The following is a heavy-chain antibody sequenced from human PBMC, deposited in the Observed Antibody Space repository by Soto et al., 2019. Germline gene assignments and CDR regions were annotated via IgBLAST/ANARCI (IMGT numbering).Heavy chain of an antibody. V-gene: IGHV1-8*01. CDR2: MRANSGAT. Sequence: QVQLVQPGAEVRKPGASVKVSCKASGDIFTNFDFNWVRQATGQGLEWIGWMRANSGATGHAQKFQGRVSMTRATSMSTAYMELSSLRAEDTAVYYCARYIYGQGFKAWGQGTLVFVSS. CDR3: ARYIYGQGFKA. D-gene: IGHD3-3*02. J-gene: IGHJ5*02. CDR1: GDIFTNFD.